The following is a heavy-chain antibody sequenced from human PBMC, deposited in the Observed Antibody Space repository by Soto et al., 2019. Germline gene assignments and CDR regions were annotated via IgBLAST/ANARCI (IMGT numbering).Heavy chain of an antibody. CDR3: ARVGITMVRGVINYYYYGMDV. CDR1: GGSFSGYY. Sequence: SDTLSLTCAVYGGSFSGYYWSWIRQPPGKGLEWIGEINHSGSTNYNPSLKSRVTISVDTSKNQFSLKLSSVTAADTAVYYCARVGITMVRGVINYYYYGMDVWGQGTTVTVSS. D-gene: IGHD3-10*01. V-gene: IGHV4-34*01. J-gene: IGHJ6*02. CDR2: INHSGST.